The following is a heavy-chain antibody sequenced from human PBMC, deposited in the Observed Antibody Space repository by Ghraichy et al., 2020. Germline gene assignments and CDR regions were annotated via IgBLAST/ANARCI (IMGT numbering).Heavy chain of an antibody. D-gene: IGHD6-6*01. Sequence: SETLSLTCTVAGASISNYYWSWIRQTAGMGLEWIGRIWSSGSSNYSPSLESRVTMSVDPSKNQFSLKLNSVTAADAAVYFCAREGISGRPNVFDIWGQGTMVTVSS. CDR3: AREGISGRPNVFDI. CDR2: IWSSGSS. J-gene: IGHJ3*02. CDR1: GASISNYY. V-gene: IGHV4-4*07.